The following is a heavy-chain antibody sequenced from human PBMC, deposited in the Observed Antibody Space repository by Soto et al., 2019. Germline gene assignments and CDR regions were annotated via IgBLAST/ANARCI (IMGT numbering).Heavy chain of an antibody. V-gene: IGHV4-39*01. CDR2: LYYTGSA. Sequence: QMQLQESGPGLVKSSETLSLTCTVSGDSIISSFHYWVWIRQPPGKGLEWIGSLYYTGSAYYNPSLESRVTISVDTSKNQFSLKLNSVTDTDTAVYYCARHTQSGTWRQYFDRWGQGTLVTISS. D-gene: IGHD6-25*01. J-gene: IGHJ4*02. CDR3: ARHTQSGTWRQYFDR. CDR1: GDSIISSFHY.